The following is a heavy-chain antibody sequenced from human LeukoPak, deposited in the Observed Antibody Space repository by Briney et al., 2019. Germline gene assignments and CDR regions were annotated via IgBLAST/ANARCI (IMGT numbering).Heavy chain of an antibody. D-gene: IGHD3-22*01. J-gene: IGHJ6*03. CDR2: TYYRSKWYN. CDR3: ARGTYYYDRYYYYMDV. Sequence: SQTLSLTCAISGDSDSSNSAAWNWIRQSPSRGLEWLGRTYYRSKWYNDYAVSVKSRITINPDTSKNQFSLQLNSVTPEDTAVYYCARGTYYYDRYYYYMDVWGKGTTVTVSS. CDR1: GDSDSSNSAA. V-gene: IGHV6-1*01.